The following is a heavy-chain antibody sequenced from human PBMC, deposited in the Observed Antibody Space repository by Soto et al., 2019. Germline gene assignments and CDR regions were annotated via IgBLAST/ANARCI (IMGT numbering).Heavy chain of an antibody. CDR2: IYPGDSDT. D-gene: IGHD6-19*01. CDR1: GYSFTSYW. CDR3: ARRGIAVAGTYFDY. Sequence: PGESLRISWKGSGYSFTSYWIGWMSQMHGKGLEWMGIIYPGDSDTRYSPSFQGQVTISADKSISTAYLQWSSLKASDTAMYYCARRGIAVAGTYFDYWGQGTLVTVSS. V-gene: IGHV5-51*01. J-gene: IGHJ4*02.